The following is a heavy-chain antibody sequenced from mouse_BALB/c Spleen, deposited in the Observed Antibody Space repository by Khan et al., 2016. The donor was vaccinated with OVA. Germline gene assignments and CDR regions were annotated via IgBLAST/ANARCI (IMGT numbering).Heavy chain of an antibody. V-gene: IGHV2-6-1*01. CDR1: GFSLTNYG. Sequence: QVQLKESGPGLVAPSQSLSITCTISGFSLTNYGVHLVRQPPGKGMEWLVVIWSDGSTTYNSALKSRLTISKDNSKRQVFLKMNSHQTDDTGMYFCARQPYYHYNIMDYWGQGTSVTVSS. CDR3: ARQPYYHYNIMDY. CDR2: IWSDGST. D-gene: IGHD2-10*01. J-gene: IGHJ4*01.